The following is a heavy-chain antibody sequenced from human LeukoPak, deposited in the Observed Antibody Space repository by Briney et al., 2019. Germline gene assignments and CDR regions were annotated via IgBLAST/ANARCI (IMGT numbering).Heavy chain of an antibody. CDR1: GYTFTNNH. J-gene: IGHJ4*02. D-gene: IGHD6-19*01. V-gene: IGHV1-46*01. CDR2: INPSTGST. CDR3: AKASAAVVVNRYYFDY. Sequence: ASVKVSCKASGYTFTNNHIHWVRQAPGQGLEWMGIINPSTGSTTYAQKFQDRVTMTTDMSTSTVHMELSSLRADDTALYYCAKASAAVVVNRYYFDYWGKGTLVTVSS.